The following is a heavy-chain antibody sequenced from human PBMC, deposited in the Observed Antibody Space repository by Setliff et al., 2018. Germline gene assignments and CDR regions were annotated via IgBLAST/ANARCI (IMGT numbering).Heavy chain of an antibody. D-gene: IGHD1-26*01. V-gene: IGHV4-39*01. Sequence: LSLTCTVSGASITTSNSYWGWIRRPPGKGLEWIAHIYYSGNTFYNPSLGSRLTISGDTSKNQFSLKLSSVTAADTAVYYCARRIVGAVDGFDIWGQGTMVTVSS. CDR3: ARRIVGAVDGFDI. CDR2: IYYSGNT. J-gene: IGHJ3*02. CDR1: GASITTSNSY.